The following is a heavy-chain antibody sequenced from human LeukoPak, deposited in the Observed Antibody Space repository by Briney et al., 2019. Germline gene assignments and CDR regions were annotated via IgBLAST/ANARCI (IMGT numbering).Heavy chain of an antibody. J-gene: IGHJ6*02. Sequence: PGGSLRLSCAASGFTLRPYAMHWVRQAPGKGLEYVARISGDGGTISYPDSVKGRFAISRDNSKNTVYLQMGRLRTEDMGVYCCARMATGAAGGALDVWGQGTTVIVS. V-gene: IGHV3-64*02. D-gene: IGHD1-1*01. CDR3: ARMATGAAGGALDV. CDR1: GFTLRPYA. CDR2: ISGDGGTI.